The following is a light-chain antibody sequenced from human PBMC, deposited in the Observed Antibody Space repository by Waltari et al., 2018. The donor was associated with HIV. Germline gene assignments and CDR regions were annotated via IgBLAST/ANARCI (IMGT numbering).Light chain of an antibody. CDR2: KDS. CDR3: YSAADNIGV. CDR1: VVAKKY. V-gene: IGLV3-27*01. Sequence: SYELTQPSSVSVSPGQPARITCTGDVVAKKYARWCQRRPGQAPVLVIYKDSERPSGIAERVSGSRSGSTGTSTISGAQVEDEADYYCYSAADNIGVFGGGTKLTVL. J-gene: IGLJ3*02.